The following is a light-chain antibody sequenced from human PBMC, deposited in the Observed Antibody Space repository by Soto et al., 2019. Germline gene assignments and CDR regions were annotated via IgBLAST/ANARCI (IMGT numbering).Light chain of an antibody. J-gene: IGLJ1*01. CDR1: SSDVGGYNY. Sequence: QSALTQPASVSGSPGQSITISCTGTSSDVGGYNYVSWYQQHPGKAPKVMIYEVSNRPSGVSKRFSGSKSGNTASLTISGLQAEDEADYYCSSYTSSSTYVFGTGTKVTVL. CDR2: EVS. CDR3: SSYTSSSTYV. V-gene: IGLV2-14*01.